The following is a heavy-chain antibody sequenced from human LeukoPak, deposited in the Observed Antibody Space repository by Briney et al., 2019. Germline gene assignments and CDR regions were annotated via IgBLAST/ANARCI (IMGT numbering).Heavy chain of an antibody. D-gene: IGHD3-10*01. J-gene: IGHJ4*02. CDR1: GGSISSSSYY. V-gene: IGHV4-39*01. CDR2: INHSGST. CDR3: ARGLRTYYYGSGSYLPGSTFDY. Sequence: SETLSLTCTVSGGSISSSSYYWGWIRQPPGKGLEWIGEINHSGSTNYNPSLKSRVTISVDTSKNQFSLKLSSVTAADTAVYYCARGLRTYYYGSGSYLPGSTFDYWGQGTLVTVSS.